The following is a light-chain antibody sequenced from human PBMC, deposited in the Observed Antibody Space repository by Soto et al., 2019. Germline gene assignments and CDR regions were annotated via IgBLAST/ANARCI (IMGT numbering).Light chain of an antibody. CDR1: QSISSW. Sequence: DIPTYQSPSTVSASKGDRVTITCRASQSISSWLAWYQQKPGKAPKLLINKASSLESGVPSRFSGSGSGTEFTLTISSLQPDDFATYYCPHFNSYPWTFGQGTNVDI. CDR2: KAS. J-gene: IGKJ1*01. V-gene: IGKV1-5*03. CDR3: PHFNSYPWT.